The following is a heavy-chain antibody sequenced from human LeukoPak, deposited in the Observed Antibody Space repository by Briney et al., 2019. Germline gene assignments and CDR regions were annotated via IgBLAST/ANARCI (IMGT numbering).Heavy chain of an antibody. D-gene: IGHD3-22*01. CDR2: ISSSGSTI. J-gene: IGHJ3*02. V-gene: IGHV3-48*03. CDR1: GFTFSSYE. Sequence: GGSLRLSCAASGFTFSSYEMNWVRQAPGKGLEWVSYISSSGSTIYYADSVKGRFTLSRDNAKNSLYLQMNSLRAEDTAVYYCARGPPYYYDSSGYYFRAFDIWGQGTMVTVSS. CDR3: ARGPPYYYDSSGYYFRAFDI.